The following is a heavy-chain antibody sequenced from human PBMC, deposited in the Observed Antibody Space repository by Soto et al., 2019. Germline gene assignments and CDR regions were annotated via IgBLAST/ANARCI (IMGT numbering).Heavy chain of an antibody. V-gene: IGHV3-30-3*01. J-gene: IGHJ4*02. CDR2: ISYDGSNK. Sequence: QVQLVESGGGVVQPGRSLRLSCAASGFTFSSYAMHWVRQAPGKGLEWVAVISYDGSNKYYADSVKGRFTISRDNSKNTLYLQMNSLRAEDTAVYYCAREPRGPYYCSGSYYFDYWGQGTLVTVSS. D-gene: IGHD3-10*01. CDR1: GFTFSSYA. CDR3: AREPRGPYYCSGSYYFDY.